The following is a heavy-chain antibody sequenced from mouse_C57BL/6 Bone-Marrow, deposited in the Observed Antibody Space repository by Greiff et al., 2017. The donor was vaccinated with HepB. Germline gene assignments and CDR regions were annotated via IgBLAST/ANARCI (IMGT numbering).Heavy chain of an antibody. CDR1: GYSITSDY. V-gene: IGHV3-8*01. CDR2: ISYSGST. Sequence: EVQRVESGPGLAKPSQTLSLTCSVTGYSITSDYWNWIRKFPGNKLEYMGYISYSGSTYYNPSLKSRISITRDTSKNQYYLQLNSVTTEDTATYYCALQGYSNSYAMDYWGQGTSVTVSS. CDR3: ALQGYSNSYAMDY. D-gene: IGHD2-5*01. J-gene: IGHJ4*01.